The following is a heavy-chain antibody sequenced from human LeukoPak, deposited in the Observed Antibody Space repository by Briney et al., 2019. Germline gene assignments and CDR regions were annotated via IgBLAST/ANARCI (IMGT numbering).Heavy chain of an antibody. J-gene: IGHJ4*02. CDR3: ARVTLTSPYFFYY. CDR2: ISDSGANT. CDR1: GFTFTKYA. V-gene: IGHV3-23*01. D-gene: IGHD3-3*01. Sequence: GGSLRLSCAASGFTFTKYAMSWVRQAPGKGLEWVSAISDSGANTYYADSVKGRFTISRDNSKNTLYLQMNSLRAEDTAVYYCARVTLTSPYFFYYWGQGTLVTVSS.